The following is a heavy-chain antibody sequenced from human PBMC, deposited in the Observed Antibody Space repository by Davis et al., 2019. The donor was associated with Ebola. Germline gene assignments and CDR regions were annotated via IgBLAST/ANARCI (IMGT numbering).Heavy chain of an antibody. V-gene: IGHV1-18*01. CDR2: ISGYNGNT. Sequence: ASVKVSCKAYGYAFTSYGISWVRQAPGQGLEWMGWISGYNGNTNYAQRFQGRVTMTTDTSTSTAYMELRSLTSDDTAVYYCASGSGSSDYWGQGTLVTVSS. CDR3: ASGSGSSDY. J-gene: IGHJ4*02. D-gene: IGHD3-10*01. CDR1: GYAFTSYG.